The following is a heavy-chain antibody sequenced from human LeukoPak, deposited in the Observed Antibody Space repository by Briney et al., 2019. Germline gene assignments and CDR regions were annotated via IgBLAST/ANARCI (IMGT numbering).Heavy chain of an antibody. CDR3: AAYGSGLIRFDP. J-gene: IGHJ5*02. CDR2: ITTSSSYI. V-gene: IGHV3-21*01. Sequence: GGSLRLSCAASGFTFSRYSMNWVRQAPGKGLEWVSSITTSSSYIYYADSVKGRFTISRDNAKNALYLQMNSLRAEDTAVYYCAAYGSGLIRFDPWGQGTLVTVSS. D-gene: IGHD3-10*01. CDR1: GFTFSRYS.